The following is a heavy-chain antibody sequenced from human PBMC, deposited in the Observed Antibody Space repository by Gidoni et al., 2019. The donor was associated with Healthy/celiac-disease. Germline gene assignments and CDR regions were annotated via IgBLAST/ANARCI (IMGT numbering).Heavy chain of an antibody. CDR2: ISGSGGST. Sequence: EVQLLESGGGLVQPGGSLRLSCAASGFPFSSYAMSWVRQAPGKGLEWVSAISGSGGSTYYADSVKGRFTISRDNSKNTLYLQMNSLRAEDTAVYYCAKAIIAAPGSYYYYYMDVWGKGTTVTVSS. V-gene: IGHV3-23*01. CDR1: GFPFSSYA. D-gene: IGHD6-13*01. J-gene: IGHJ6*03. CDR3: AKAIIAAPGSYYYYYMDV.